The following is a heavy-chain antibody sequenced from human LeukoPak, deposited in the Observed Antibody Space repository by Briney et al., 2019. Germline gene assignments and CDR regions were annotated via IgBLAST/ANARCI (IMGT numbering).Heavy chain of an antibody. Sequence: PGGSLRLSCAASRFTFSSYGMIWVRQAPGKGLEWVANINQDGSEKYYVDSVKGRFTLSKDNAKSSLYLQMNSLRAEDTAVYYCARVTSGLDYWGQGTLVTVSS. CDR1: RFTFSSYG. J-gene: IGHJ4*02. V-gene: IGHV3-7*01. CDR3: ARVTSGLDY. CDR2: INQDGSEK.